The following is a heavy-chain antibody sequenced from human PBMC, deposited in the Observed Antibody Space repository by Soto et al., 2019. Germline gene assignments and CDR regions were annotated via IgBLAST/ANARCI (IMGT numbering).Heavy chain of an antibody. V-gene: IGHV1-18*01. CDR3: AREASVLIPAAQPSSFDS. CDR1: GYSFMKYG. Sequence: ASVKVSCKGFGYSFMKYGINWVRQAPGQGLEWVGWISPYSGYTHSAQKFHGRLTLTTDTAASTAYMELRILRSADTALYYCAREASVLIPAAQPSSFDSWGQGTLVTVSS. D-gene: IGHD2-2*01. CDR2: ISPYSGYT. J-gene: IGHJ4*02.